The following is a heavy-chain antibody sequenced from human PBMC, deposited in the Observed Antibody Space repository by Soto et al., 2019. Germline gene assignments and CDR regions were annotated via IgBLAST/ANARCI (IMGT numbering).Heavy chain of an antibody. CDR3: AMYYYGSGSTPYY. CDR2: IIPILGIA. Sequence: SVKVSCKASGGTFSSYTISWVRQAPGQGLEWMGRIIPILGIANYAQKFQGRVTITADKSTSTAYMELSSLRSEDTAVYYCAMYYYGSGSTPYYWGQGTLVTVSS. D-gene: IGHD3-10*01. CDR1: GGTFSSYT. V-gene: IGHV1-69*02. J-gene: IGHJ4*02.